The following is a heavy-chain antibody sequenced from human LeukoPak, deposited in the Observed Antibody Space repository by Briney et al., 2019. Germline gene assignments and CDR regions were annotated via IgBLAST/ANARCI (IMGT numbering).Heavy chain of an antibody. Sequence: GGSLRLSCAASGFTFSSYGMHWVRQAPGKGLEWVAFIRYDGSNKYYADSVKGRFTISRDNSKNTLYLQMNSLRAEDTAVYYCAKRPISIAAAGPFDYWGQGTLVTVSS. CDR1: GFTFSSYG. CDR2: IRYDGSNK. D-gene: IGHD6-13*01. J-gene: IGHJ4*02. V-gene: IGHV3-30*02. CDR3: AKRPISIAAAGPFDY.